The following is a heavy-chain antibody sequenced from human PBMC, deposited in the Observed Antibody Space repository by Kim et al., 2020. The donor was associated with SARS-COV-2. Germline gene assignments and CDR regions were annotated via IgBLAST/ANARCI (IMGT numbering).Heavy chain of an antibody. CDR3: ARDGSSDALDF. J-gene: IGHJ4*02. CDR1: GFTFSQTG. CDR2: MSFDGRRQ. D-gene: IGHD2-21*02. V-gene: IGHV3-30*03. Sequence: GGSLRLSCAASGFTFSQTGMHWVRQTPGGGLDWVALMSFDGRRQNYADSVRGRFTISRVNSENTLFLQMNSLRPEDTAVYYCARDGSSDALDFWGPGTLLTVSS.